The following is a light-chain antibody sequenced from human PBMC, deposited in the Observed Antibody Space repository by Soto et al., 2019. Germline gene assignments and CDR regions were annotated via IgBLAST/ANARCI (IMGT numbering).Light chain of an antibody. CDR1: QTVSSY. J-gene: IGKJ1*01. V-gene: IGKV3-11*01. CDR2: DAS. CDR3: QQRGDWPRT. Sequence: EIVLTQSPATLSLSPGERATLSCRASQTVSSYLAWYQQKPGQAPRLLIFDASNRATGIPARFRGSGSGTDFPLTITSLEPEDFAVYCCQQRGDWPRTFGQGTKVDIK.